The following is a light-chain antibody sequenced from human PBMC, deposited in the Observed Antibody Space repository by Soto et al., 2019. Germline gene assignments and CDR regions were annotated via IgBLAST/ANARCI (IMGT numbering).Light chain of an antibody. CDR3: SSYAVNNRLGV. CDR2: EVT. J-gene: IGLJ2*01. Sequence: SALTQPPSASGSPGQSVTISCTGTSSDVGGYNSVSWYQQHPGKAPKLLLYEVTERPSGVPDRFSGSKSGQTASLTVSGLQAEDEADYYCSSYAVNNRLGVFGGGTKLTVL. CDR1: SSDVGGYNS. V-gene: IGLV2-8*01.